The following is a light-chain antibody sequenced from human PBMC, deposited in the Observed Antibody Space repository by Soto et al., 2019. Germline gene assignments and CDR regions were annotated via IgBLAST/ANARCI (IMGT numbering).Light chain of an antibody. Sequence: DIQMTQSPSTLSASVGDRVTITCRASQTISSWLAWYQQKPGKAPNLLIYKASSLERGVPAKVSGSGSGTEFTHTIRCLQSDDFANYFWQQYNIYSLTFGPGTKVDIK. J-gene: IGKJ3*01. CDR2: KAS. V-gene: IGKV1-5*03. CDR1: QTISSW. CDR3: QQYNIYSLT.